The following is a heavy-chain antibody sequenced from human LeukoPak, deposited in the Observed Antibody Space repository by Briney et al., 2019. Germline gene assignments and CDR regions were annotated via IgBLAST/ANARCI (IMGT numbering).Heavy chain of an antibody. D-gene: IGHD3-9*01. J-gene: IGHJ5*02. CDR3: ARERHFDWLFGFGP. CDR2: MSHDSSDE. V-gene: IGHV3-30*03. Sequence: PGGSLRLSCAASGFKFGYYGMHWVRQAPGKGLEWVAIMSHDSSDEFYADSVKGRFTISRDNSRNTLYLQMNTLRPDDTALYYCARERHFDWLFGFGPWGQGTVVTVSS. CDR1: GFKFGYYG.